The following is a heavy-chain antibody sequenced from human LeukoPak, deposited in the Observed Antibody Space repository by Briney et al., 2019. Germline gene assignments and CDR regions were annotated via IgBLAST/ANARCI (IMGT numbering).Heavy chain of an antibody. V-gene: IGHV1-2*02. CDR3: ARWDGYSSSPDY. D-gene: IGHD6-13*01. Sequence: ASVKVSCKASGYSFTGYYMHWVRQAPGQGLEWMGWTNPHSGDTGYAQKFQGRVTMTRDMSITTTYMELTRLRSDDTAFYYCARWDGYSSSPDYWGQGSLVTVSS. CDR2: TNPHSGDT. CDR1: GYSFTGYY. J-gene: IGHJ4*02.